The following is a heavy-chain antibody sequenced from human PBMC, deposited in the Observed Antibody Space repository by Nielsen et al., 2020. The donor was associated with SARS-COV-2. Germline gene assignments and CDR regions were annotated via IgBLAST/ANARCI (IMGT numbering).Heavy chain of an antibody. J-gene: IGHJ6*03. CDR1: GFTFSSYA. CDR3: ARDAQLVGHYYYYYMDV. D-gene: IGHD6-6*01. CDR2: ISYDGSNK. V-gene: IGHV3-30-3*01. Sequence: GESLKISCAASGFTFSSYAMHWVRQAPGKGLEWVAVISYDGSNKYYADSVKGRFTISRDNSKNTLYLQMNSLRAEDTAVYYCARDAQLVGHYYYYYMDVWGKGTTVTVSS.